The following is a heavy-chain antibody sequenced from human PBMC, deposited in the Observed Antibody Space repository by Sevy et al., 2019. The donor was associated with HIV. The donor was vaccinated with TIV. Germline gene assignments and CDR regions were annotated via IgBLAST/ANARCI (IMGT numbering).Heavy chain of an antibody. J-gene: IGHJ6*02. Sequence: GGSLRLSCAASGFTFDDYAIYWVRQAPGKGLEWVSGISWNSGSIGYADSVKGRFTISRDNAKNSLYLQMNSLRPEDTALYYCAKGYRYGLPIQYRMDVWGQGTTVTVSS. V-gene: IGHV3-9*01. CDR3: AKGYRYGLPIQYRMDV. CDR1: GFTFDDYA. CDR2: ISWNSGSI. D-gene: IGHD5-18*01.